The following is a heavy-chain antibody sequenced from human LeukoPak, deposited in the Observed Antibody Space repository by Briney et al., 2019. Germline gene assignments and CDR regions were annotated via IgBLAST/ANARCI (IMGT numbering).Heavy chain of an antibody. J-gene: IGHJ6*02. CDR2: TYPGDSNT. CDR1: GYSFTNNW. V-gene: IGHV5-51*01. CDR3: ARRDGYCSSTSCYADYYYGMDV. D-gene: IGHD2-2*01. Sequence: GESLKISCKGSGYSFTNNWIGWVRQTPGKGLEWMGITYPGDSNTRYSPSFQGQVTISADKSISSAYLQWSSLKASDTAMYYCARRDGYCSSTSCYADYYYGMDVWGQGTTVTVSS.